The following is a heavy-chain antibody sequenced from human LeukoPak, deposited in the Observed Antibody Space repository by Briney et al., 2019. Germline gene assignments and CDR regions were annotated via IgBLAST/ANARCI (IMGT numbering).Heavy chain of an antibody. CDR3: ASLYSGYDAFDY. CDR2: IEQDGSEK. CDR1: GFTFSSYW. J-gene: IGHJ4*02. Sequence: GGSLRLSCAASGFTFSSYWMSWVRQAPGKGLEWVANIEQDGSEKYYVDSVKGRFTISRDNAKNSLYLQMNSLRAEDTAVYYCASLYSGYDAFDYWGQGTLVTVSS. V-gene: IGHV3-7*01. D-gene: IGHD5-12*01.